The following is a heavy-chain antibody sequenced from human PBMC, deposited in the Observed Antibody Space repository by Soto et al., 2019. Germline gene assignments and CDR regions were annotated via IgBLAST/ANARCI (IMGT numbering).Heavy chain of an antibody. D-gene: IGHD3-9*01. V-gene: IGHV1-3*01. CDR3: AARTGDYTPYYYMDV. Sequence: GASVKVSCKASGYTFTIYAMHWVRQAPGQRLEWMGWINAGNGNTKYSQKFQGRVTITRDTSASTAYMELSSLRSEDTAIYYCAARTGDYTPYYYMDVWGKGTTVTVS. CDR1: GYTFTIYA. CDR2: INAGNGNT. J-gene: IGHJ6*03.